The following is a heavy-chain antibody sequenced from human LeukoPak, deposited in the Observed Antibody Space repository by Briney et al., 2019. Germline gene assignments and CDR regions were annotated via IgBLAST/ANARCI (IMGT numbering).Heavy chain of an antibody. CDR3: AREGYYGGFDI. Sequence: PGGSLRLSCAASGFTFSDYSMNWVRQAPGKGLEWVSYIGAYSAIYHADSVKGRFTIFRDNARNSLSLRMNRLRDDDSAVYYCAREGYYGGFDIWGRGTVVTVSS. V-gene: IGHV3-48*02. D-gene: IGHD3-10*01. J-gene: IGHJ3*02. CDR2: IGAYSAI. CDR1: GFTFSDYS.